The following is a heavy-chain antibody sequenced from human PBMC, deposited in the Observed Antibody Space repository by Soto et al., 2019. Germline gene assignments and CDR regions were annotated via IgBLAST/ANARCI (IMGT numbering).Heavy chain of an antibody. Sequence: QVQLQESGPGLVKPSETLSLTCTVSGGSISSYYWSWIRQHPGKGLEWIGYIYYSGSTNYNPSLKSRVAISVDTSKNQFSLKLISVTAADTAVYYWARGGDLSSSWPDRWVDPWGQGTLVTVSS. V-gene: IGHV4-59*01. CDR1: GGSISSYY. CDR3: ARGGDLSSSWPDRWVDP. CDR2: IYYSGST. J-gene: IGHJ5*02. D-gene: IGHD6-13*01.